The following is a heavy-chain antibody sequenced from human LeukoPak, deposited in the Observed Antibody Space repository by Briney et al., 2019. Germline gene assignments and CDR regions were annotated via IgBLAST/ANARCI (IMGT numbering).Heavy chain of an antibody. Sequence: SVTVSCKASGGTFSSYAISWVRQAPGQGLEWMGGIIPIFGTANYAQKFQGRVTITADESTSTAYMELSSLRSEDTAVYYCARHEDIVVVRGFDIWGQGTMVTVSS. J-gene: IGHJ3*02. CDR2: IIPIFGTA. V-gene: IGHV1-69*13. D-gene: IGHD2-15*01. CDR1: GGTFSSYA. CDR3: ARHEDIVVVRGFDI.